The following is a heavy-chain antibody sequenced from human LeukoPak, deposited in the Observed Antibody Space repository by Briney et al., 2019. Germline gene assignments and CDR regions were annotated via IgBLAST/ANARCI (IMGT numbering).Heavy chain of an antibody. Sequence: SETLSLTCTVSGGSISSSSYYWGWIRQPPGKGLEWIGSIYYSRSTYYNPSLKSRVTISIDTSKNQFSLRLNSVTATDTAVYYCARLNKPGWFDPWGQGTLVTVSS. CDR3: ARLNKPGWFDP. CDR1: GGSISSSSYY. D-gene: IGHD1-14*01. J-gene: IGHJ5*02. CDR2: IYYSRST. V-gene: IGHV4-39*01.